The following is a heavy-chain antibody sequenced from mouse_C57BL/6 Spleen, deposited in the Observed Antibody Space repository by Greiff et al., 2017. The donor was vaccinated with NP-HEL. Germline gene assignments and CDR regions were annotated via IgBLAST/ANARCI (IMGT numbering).Heavy chain of an antibody. CDR2: IDPSDSYT. CDR1: GYTFTSYW. J-gene: IGHJ2*01. CDR3: ARPPYYDYDGFDY. V-gene: IGHV1-50*01. D-gene: IGHD2-4*01. Sequence: QVQLKQPGAELVKPGASVKLSCKASGYTFTSYWMQWVKQRPGQGLEWIGEIDPSDSYTNYNQKFKGKATLTVDTSSSTAYMQLSSLTSEDSAVYYCARPPYYDYDGFDYWGQGTTLTVSS.